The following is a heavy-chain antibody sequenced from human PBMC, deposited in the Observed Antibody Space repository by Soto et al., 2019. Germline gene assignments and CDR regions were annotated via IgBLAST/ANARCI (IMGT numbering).Heavy chain of an antibody. V-gene: IGHV3-30*18. Sequence: QVQLVESGGGVVQPGRSLRLSCAAFGFTFSSYGMHWVRQAPGKGLEWVAVISYDGSNKFYAASVKGRFTISRDNSKNTLYLQMNSLRAEDTAVYYCAKGELDIVALVDYWGQGTLVTVSS. CDR1: GFTFSSYG. CDR3: AKGELDIVALVDY. D-gene: IGHD5-12*01. J-gene: IGHJ4*02. CDR2: ISYDGSNK.